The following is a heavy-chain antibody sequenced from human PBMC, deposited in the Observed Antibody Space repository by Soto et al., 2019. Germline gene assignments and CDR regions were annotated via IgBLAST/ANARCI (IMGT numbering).Heavy chain of an antibody. J-gene: IGHJ6*02. Sequence: ASVKVSCKASGYTFTSYGISWVRQAPGQGLEWMGWISAYNGNTNYAQKLQGRVTMTTDTSTSTACMELRSLRSDDTAVYYCARYGSGSYYNADYYYGMDVWGQGTTVTVSS. CDR2: ISAYNGNT. CDR3: ARYGSGSYYNADYYYGMDV. CDR1: GYTFTSYG. V-gene: IGHV1-18*04. D-gene: IGHD3-10*01.